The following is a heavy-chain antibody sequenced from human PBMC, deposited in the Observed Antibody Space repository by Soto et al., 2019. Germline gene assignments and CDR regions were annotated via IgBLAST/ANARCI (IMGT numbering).Heavy chain of an antibody. V-gene: IGHV1-18*01. J-gene: IGHJ3*02. D-gene: IGHD3-22*01. CDR1: GYTFTSYG. Sequence: ASVKVSCKASGYTFTSYGISWVRQAPGQGLEWMGWISAYNGNTNYAQKLQGRVTMTTDTSTSTAYMELRSLRSDDTAVYYCARDLGGYYYDSSGPDAFDIWGQGTIVTVS. CDR2: ISAYNGNT. CDR3: ARDLGGYYYDSSGPDAFDI.